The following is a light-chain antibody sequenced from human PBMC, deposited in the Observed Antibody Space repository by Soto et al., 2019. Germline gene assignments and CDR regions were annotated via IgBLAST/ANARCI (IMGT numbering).Light chain of an antibody. J-gene: IGKJ4*01. CDR3: QQRSNWPLT. V-gene: IGKV3-11*01. CDR1: QSVSSN. Sequence: ERVMTQSPATLSVSPGERATRSCRASQSVSSNLAWYQQKPGQAPRLLIYDASNRATGIPARFSGSGSGTDFTLTISSLEPEDFAVYYCQQRSNWPLTFGGGTKVDIK. CDR2: DAS.